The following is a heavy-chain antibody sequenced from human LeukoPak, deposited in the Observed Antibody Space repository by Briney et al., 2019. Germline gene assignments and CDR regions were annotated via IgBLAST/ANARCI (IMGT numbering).Heavy chain of an antibody. J-gene: IGHJ4*02. V-gene: IGHV1-69*13. CDR3: ARDYGSGSPLAGY. CDR2: IIPIFGTA. Sequence: SVKVSCKASGGTFSSYAISWVRQAPGQGLEWMGGIIPIFGTANYAQKFQGRVTITADESTSTAYMELSRLRSDDTAVYYCARDYGSGSPLAGYWGQGTLVTVSS. D-gene: IGHD3-10*01. CDR1: GGTFSSYA.